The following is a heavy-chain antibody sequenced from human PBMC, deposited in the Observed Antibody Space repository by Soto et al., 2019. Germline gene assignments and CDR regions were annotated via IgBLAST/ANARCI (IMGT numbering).Heavy chain of an antibody. V-gene: IGHV4-34*01. D-gene: IGHD6-19*01. J-gene: IGHJ4*02. CDR2: INHSGST. CDR3: ARGSIAVAGAPFDY. CDR1: GGSFSGYY. Sequence: VQLQQWGAGLLKPSETLSLTCAVYGGSFSGYYWSWIRQPPGKGLEWIGEINHSGSTSYNPSLKSRVTISVDTSKNQFSLKLSSVTAADTAVYYCARGSIAVAGAPFDYWGQGTLVTVSS.